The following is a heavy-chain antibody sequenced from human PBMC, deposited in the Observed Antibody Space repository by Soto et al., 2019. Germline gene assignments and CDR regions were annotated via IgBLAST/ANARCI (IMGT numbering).Heavy chain of an antibody. CDR3: ARDGPLTATRRLYGMDV. D-gene: IGHD3-9*01. CDR2: ISAAGGST. J-gene: IGHJ6*02. V-gene: IGHV3-23*01. CDR1: GFTFSSYW. Sequence: GGSLRLSCAASGFTFSSYWMHWVRQVPGKGLEWVSGISAAGGSTHYADSVKGRFTISRDNSKNTVYLQLNSLRDEDTAVYYCARDGPLTATRRLYGMDVWGQGTTVTVSS.